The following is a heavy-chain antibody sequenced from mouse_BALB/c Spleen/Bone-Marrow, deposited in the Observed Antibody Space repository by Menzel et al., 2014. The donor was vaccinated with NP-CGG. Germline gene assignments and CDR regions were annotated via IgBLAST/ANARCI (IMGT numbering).Heavy chain of an antibody. CDR1: GFSFNSYG. D-gene: IGHD2-4*01. Sequence: EVQGVESGGGLVKSGGSLKLSCAASGFSFNSYGMSWVRQTPEKRLEWVATISGGGSYTFYPDSVKGRFTISRDNAKNNLYLQLSSLRSEDTALYYCARHAYYDQTEVSFVYWCQGTLVTVSA. CDR2: ISGGGSYT. V-gene: IGHV5-9-2*01. J-gene: IGHJ3*01. CDR3: ARHAYYDQTEVSFVY.